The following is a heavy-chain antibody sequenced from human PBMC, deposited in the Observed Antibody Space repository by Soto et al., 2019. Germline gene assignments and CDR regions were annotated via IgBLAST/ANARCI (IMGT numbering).Heavy chain of an antibody. CDR2: IAYDGTNT. CDR1: GFTFNTYG. D-gene: IGHD5-18*01. V-gene: IGHV3-30*18. J-gene: IGHJ4*02. Sequence: QVQLVESGGGEVQPGRSLRLSCAASGFTFNTYGMHWVRQAPGKGLECVAVIAYDGTNTYYADSVKGRFTISRDNSKNTLYLQMNSLRADDTAVYYCAKDGGYGYGFFDYWSQGTLVTVSS. CDR3: AKDGGYGYGFFDY.